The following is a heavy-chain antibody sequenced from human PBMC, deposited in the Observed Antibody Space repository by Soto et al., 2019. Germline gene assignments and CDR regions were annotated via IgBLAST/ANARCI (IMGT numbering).Heavy chain of an antibody. CDR2: INHSGST. J-gene: IGHJ4*02. CDR3: ARSYTGSKLDY. D-gene: IGHD2-8*02. V-gene: IGHV4-34*01. Sequence: PSETLSLTCVFSGGSFTGSYWSWIRQPPGKGPEWLGEINHSGSTNYKSSLRSRLTISADTSKNQFSLKLSSVTAADTAVYYCARSYTGSKLDYWGQGTPVTVSS. CDR1: GGSFTGSY.